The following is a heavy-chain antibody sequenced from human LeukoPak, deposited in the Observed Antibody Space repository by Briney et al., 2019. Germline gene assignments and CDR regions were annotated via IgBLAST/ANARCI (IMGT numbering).Heavy chain of an antibody. V-gene: IGHV3-30-3*01. CDR2: ISYDGSNK. J-gene: IGHJ6*02. D-gene: IGHD2-15*01. Sequence: GGSLRLSCAASGFTLSSYAMHWVRQAPGKGLEWVAVISYDGSNKYYADSVKGRFTISRDNSKNTLYLQMNSLRAEDTAVYYCGRGPKAGGPHHDMDVWGRGTTVTVSS. CDR3: GRGPKAGGPHHDMDV. CDR1: GFTLSSYA.